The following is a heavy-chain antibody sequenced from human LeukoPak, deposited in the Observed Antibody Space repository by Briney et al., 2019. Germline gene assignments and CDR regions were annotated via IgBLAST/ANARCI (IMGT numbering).Heavy chain of an antibody. J-gene: IGHJ4*02. CDR3: AKFSGSGWGNYYFDC. CDR1: GFTFSSSA. Sequence: GGSLRLSCAASGFTFSSSAMSWVCQAPGKGLEWVSGIPSSGGSTYYTDSVKGRFTISRDNSKNTLYLQMNSLRAGDTAVYYCAKFSGSGWGNYYFDCWGQGTLVTVSS. CDR2: IPSSGGST. D-gene: IGHD6-19*01. V-gene: IGHV3-23*01.